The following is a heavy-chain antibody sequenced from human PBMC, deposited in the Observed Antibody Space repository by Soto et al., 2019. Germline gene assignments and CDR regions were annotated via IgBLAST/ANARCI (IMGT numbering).Heavy chain of an antibody. CDR1: GYTFTSYD. Sequence: ASVKVSCKASGYTFTSYDINWVRQATGHGLEWMGWMNPNSGNTGYAQKFQGRVTMTRNTSISTAYMELSSLRSEDTAVYYCARTVTTEFVYYYYYMDVWGKGTTVTVSS. CDR2: MNPNSGNT. J-gene: IGHJ6*03. CDR3: ARTVTTEFVYYYYYMDV. D-gene: IGHD4-17*01. V-gene: IGHV1-8*01.